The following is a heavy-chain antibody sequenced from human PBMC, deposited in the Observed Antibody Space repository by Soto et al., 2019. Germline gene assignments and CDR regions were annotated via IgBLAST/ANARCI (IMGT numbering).Heavy chain of an antibody. J-gene: IGHJ3*01. CDR1: GFSLSRSDVG. V-gene: IGHV2-5*02. Sequence: QITLKESGPTLVKPTQPLTLTCTFSGFSLSRSDVGVAWIRQPPGKALEWLAVIYWDDDKRYSPFLKSRLTIPKDTSKNQVVLTMTNMDPVDTATYYCATWFGTHIQGHDAFDVWGQGTMVTVSS. D-gene: IGHD3-10*01. CDR3: ATWFGTHIQGHDAFDV. CDR2: IYWDDDK.